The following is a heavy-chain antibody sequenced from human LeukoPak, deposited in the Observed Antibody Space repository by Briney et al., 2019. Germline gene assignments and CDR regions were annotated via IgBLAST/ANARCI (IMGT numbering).Heavy chain of an antibody. J-gene: IGHJ3*02. CDR3: ARDPRAATAGAFDI. Sequence: PGGSLRLSCAASGFTFSSYEMNWVRQAPGKGLEWVSYISSSGSTIYYADSVKGRFTISRDNSKNTLYLQMNSLRAEDTAVYYCARDPRAATAGAFDIWGQGTMVTVSS. V-gene: IGHV3-48*03. D-gene: IGHD2-21*02. CDR2: ISSSGSTI. CDR1: GFTFSSYE.